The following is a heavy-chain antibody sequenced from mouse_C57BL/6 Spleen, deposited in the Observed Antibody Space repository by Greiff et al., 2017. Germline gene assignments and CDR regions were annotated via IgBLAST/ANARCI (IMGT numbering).Heavy chain of an antibody. CDR3: ARVEDYGNYDY. CDR2: ISDGGSYT. CDR1: GFTFSSYA. J-gene: IGHJ2*01. D-gene: IGHD2-1*01. V-gene: IGHV5-4*01. Sequence: EVQGVESGGGLVKPGGSLKLSCAASGFTFSSYAMSWVRQTPEKRLEWVATISDGGSYTYYPDNVKGRFTISRDNAKNNLYLQMSHLKSEDTAMYYCARVEDYGNYDYWGQGTTLTVSS.